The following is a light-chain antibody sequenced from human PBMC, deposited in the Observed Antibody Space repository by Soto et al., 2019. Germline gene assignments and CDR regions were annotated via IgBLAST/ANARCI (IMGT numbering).Light chain of an antibody. CDR3: QQYKDWPPIT. CDR2: DTS. V-gene: IGKV3-15*01. CDR1: QSVDIY. Sequence: EIVMTQSPASLSVYPGERATLSCRASQSVDIYLAWYQQRPGQAPRLLIYDTSIIAPGIPATFSGSGSGTEFTLTISSLQSEDVAVYYCQQYKDWPPITFGGGTKVQIK. J-gene: IGKJ4*01.